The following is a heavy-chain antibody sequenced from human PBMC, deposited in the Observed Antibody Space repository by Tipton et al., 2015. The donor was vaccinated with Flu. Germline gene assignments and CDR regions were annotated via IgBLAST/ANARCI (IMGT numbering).Heavy chain of an antibody. J-gene: IGHJ4*02. V-gene: IGHV1-2*02. CDR3: VRVGRGSYYFDY. D-gene: IGHD3-10*01. Sequence: QLVQSGAELKKPGASVRVSCKASGYTFIVYYLHWVRRAPGQGLEWMGWVSPDRSGGAKVAQNFQGRVTLTKDTSINTAYMDLTGLTSDDTAIYYCVRVGRGSYYFDYWGQGTLVSVSS. CDR2: VSPDRSGGA. CDR1: GYTFIVYY.